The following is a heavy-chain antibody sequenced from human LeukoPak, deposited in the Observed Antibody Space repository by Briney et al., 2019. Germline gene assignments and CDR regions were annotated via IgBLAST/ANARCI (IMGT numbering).Heavy chain of an antibody. Sequence: SQTLSLTCAISGDTVSSNNAAWIWIRQSPSRGLEWLGRTYYRSKWYNDYAVSVKSRITINSDTSKDQFSLQLNSVTPEDTAVYYCARAQAYSGRIFDYWGQGTLVTVSS. V-gene: IGHV6-1*01. D-gene: IGHD1-26*01. J-gene: IGHJ4*02. CDR1: GDTVSSNNAA. CDR2: TYYRSKWYN. CDR3: ARAQAYSGRIFDY.